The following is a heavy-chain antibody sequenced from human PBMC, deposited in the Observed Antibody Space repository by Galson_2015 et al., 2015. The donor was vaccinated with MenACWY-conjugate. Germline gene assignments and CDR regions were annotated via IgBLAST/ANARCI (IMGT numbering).Heavy chain of an antibody. CDR3: ARDTPSVEMATSDYFDY. V-gene: IGHV1-46*01. J-gene: IGHJ4*02. CDR2: INPSGGST. D-gene: IGHD5-24*01. Sequence: SVKVSCKASGYTFTSYYMHWVRQAPGQGLEWMGIINPSGGSTSYAQKFQGRVTMTRDTSTSTVYMELSSLRSEDTAVYYCARDTPSVEMATSDYFDYWGQGTLVTVSS. CDR1: GYTFTSYY.